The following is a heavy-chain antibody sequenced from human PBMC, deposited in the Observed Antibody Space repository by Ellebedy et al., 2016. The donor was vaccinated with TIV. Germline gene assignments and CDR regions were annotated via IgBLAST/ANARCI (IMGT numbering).Heavy chain of an antibody. D-gene: IGHD5-12*01. CDR2: ISSSSSYI. J-gene: IGHJ4*02. Sequence: GGSLRLSXVGSGFIVNSNYMSWVRQAPGKGLEWVSSISSSSSYIYYADSVKGRFTISRDNAKNSLYLQMNSLRAEDTAVYYCAKVAWYFDYWGQGTLVTVSS. CDR1: GFIVNSNY. CDR3: AKVAWYFDY. V-gene: IGHV3-21*01.